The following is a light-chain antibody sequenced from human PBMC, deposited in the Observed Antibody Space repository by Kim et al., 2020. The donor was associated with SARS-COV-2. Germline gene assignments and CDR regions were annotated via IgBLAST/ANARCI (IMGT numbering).Light chain of an antibody. Sequence: RQTATLTSTGNDNNIGNEGAAWLQQHQGHPPRLVSYRNNNRPSGISGRLSASKSGNTASLTITGLQAEDEADYYCSAWDSSLSAWVFGGGTQLTVL. CDR2: RNN. V-gene: IGLV10-54*01. CDR1: DNNIGNEG. CDR3: SAWDSSLSAWV. J-gene: IGLJ3*02.